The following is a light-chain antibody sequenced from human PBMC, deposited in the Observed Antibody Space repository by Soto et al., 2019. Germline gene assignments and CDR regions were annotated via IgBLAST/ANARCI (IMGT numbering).Light chain of an antibody. Sequence: DIVLTQSPATLSLSPGEGATLSCRASQSVSTYLAWHQQRPGQAPRLLIYDASSRAPGTPARFSGSGSGRDFTLTISSLQPEDFAIYYCQQRSSPPLTFGGGTKVEI. J-gene: IGKJ4*01. V-gene: IGKV3-11*02. CDR1: QSVSTY. CDR2: DAS. CDR3: QQRSSPPLT.